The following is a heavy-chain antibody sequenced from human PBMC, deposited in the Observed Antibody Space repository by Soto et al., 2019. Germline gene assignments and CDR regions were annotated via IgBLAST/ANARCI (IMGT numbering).Heavy chain of an antibody. D-gene: IGHD6-19*01. V-gene: IGHV3-23*01. CDR1: GFTFSSYV. J-gene: IGHJ4*02. CDR2: ISGSGGST. CDR3: AKGPSGQWLVDHYFDY. Sequence: EVQLLESGGGLVQPGGSLRLSCAASGFTFSSYVMSWVRQAPGKGLEWVSAISGSGGSTYYADSVKGRFTISRDNSKNTLYLQMNSLRAEDTAVYYCAKGPSGQWLVDHYFDYWGQGTLVTVSS.